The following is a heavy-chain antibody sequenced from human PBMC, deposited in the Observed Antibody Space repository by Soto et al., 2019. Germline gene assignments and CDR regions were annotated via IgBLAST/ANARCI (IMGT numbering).Heavy chain of an antibody. J-gene: IGHJ4*02. D-gene: IGHD2-8*01. Sequence: QVQLVQSGAEVKKPGASVKVSCKASGYTFTDYYIHWVRQAPGQGLEWMGMINPSGGSTDYAQKFRGRVTMTRDTSTGTVYIELSTLRTEDTAVYYCARPPFPRCINAVYYPFDYWGQGTLVTVSS. CDR3: ARPPFPRCINAVYYPFDY. V-gene: IGHV1-46*01. CDR1: GYTFTDYY. CDR2: INPSGGST.